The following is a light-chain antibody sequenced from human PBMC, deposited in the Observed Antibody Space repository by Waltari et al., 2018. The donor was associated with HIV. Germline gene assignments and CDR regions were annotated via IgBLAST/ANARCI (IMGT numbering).Light chain of an antibody. Sequence: QSVLTQPPSASGSPGQSVTISCTGTSSDVGGYDFVSWYQHRAGKVPKLIIYDVTKRPSGVPDLFSGSKSGNTASLTVSGLRAEDEADYYCTSYAGDTNYLVFGTGTKVTVL. CDR3: TSYAGDTNYLV. J-gene: IGLJ1*01. CDR2: DVT. CDR1: SSDVGGYDF. V-gene: IGLV2-8*01.